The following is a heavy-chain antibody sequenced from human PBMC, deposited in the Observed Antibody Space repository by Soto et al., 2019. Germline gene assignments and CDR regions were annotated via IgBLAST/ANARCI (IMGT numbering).Heavy chain of an antibody. CDR3: ATDRKILYDVVPFDY. CDR2: FDPEDGET. V-gene: IGHV1-24*01. D-gene: IGHD2-8*01. Sequence: GASVKVSCKVSGYTLTELSMHWVRQAPGKGLEWMGGFDPEDGETIYAQKLQGRVTMTEDTSTHTAYMELSSLRSEDTAVYYCATDRKILYDVVPFDYWGQGTLVTVSS. CDR1: GYTLTELS. J-gene: IGHJ4*02.